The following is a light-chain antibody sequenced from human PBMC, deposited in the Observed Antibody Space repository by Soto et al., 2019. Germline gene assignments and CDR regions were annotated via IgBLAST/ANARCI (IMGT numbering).Light chain of an antibody. J-gene: IGLJ2*01. Sequence: QSALTQPASVSGSPGQSITISCTGTSSDVGNYNLVSWYQQHPGKAPKLMIYKGSKRPSGVSNRFSGSKSGNTASLTISGLQAEDEADYYCCSYAGSGTVLFGGGTKLTVL. CDR3: CSYAGSGTVL. V-gene: IGLV2-23*01. CDR2: KGS. CDR1: SSDVGNYNL.